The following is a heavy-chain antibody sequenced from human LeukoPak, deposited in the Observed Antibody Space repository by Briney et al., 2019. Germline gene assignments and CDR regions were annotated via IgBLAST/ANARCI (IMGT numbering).Heavy chain of an antibody. CDR1: GGSMISYY. V-gene: IGHV4-4*07. CDR3: ARGGSSGPDY. J-gene: IGHJ4*02. Sequence: SETLSLTCTVSGGSMISYYWSWIRQPAGKGLEWIGRIYTSGSTNYNPSLKSRVSISVDKSKNQFSLRLSSVTAADTAVYYCARGGSSGPDYWGRGTLVAVSS. CDR2: IYTSGST. D-gene: IGHD6-19*01.